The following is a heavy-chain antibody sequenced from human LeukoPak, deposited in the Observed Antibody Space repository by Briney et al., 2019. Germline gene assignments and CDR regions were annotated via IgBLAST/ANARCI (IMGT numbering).Heavy chain of an antibody. V-gene: IGHV4-59*01. CDR2: IYYSGST. CDR1: GGSISSYY. D-gene: IGHD6-13*01. Sequence: SETLSLTCTVSGGSISSYYWSWIRQPPGKGLEWIGYIYYSGSTNYNPSLKSRVTISVDTSKNQFSLKLSSVTAADTAVYYCARYQRAAAGTNWFDPWGQGTLVTVSS. J-gene: IGHJ5*02. CDR3: ARYQRAAAGTNWFDP.